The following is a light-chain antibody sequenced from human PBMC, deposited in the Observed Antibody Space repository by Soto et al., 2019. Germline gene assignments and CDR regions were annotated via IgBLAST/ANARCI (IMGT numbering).Light chain of an antibody. CDR2: SNN. V-gene: IGLV1-47*02. CDR1: SSNIGSNY. CDR3: AAWDDSLSAPYV. J-gene: IGLJ1*01. Sequence: QSVLTQPPSASGTPGQRVTISCSGSSSNIGSNYVYWYQQLPGTAPKLLIYSNNQRPSGVPDRFSGSKSGTSASLAISGLRSEDEADYYCAAWDDSLSAPYVFGTGTKVT.